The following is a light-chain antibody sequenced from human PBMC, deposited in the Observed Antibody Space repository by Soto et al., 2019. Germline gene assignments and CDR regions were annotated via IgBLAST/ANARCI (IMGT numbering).Light chain of an antibody. J-gene: IGKJ2*01. CDR1: QEITYA. Sequence: DIQMTQSPSSLSASVGDRVTITCSASQEITYACAWYQQKAVRAPKRLMSLASRLASGVPSRFSCSRSWTEFTLRIGSLQPEDFATYYCLHHNGYPPVFGPGTKLEIK. V-gene: IGKV1-17*01. CDR2: LAS. CDR3: LHHNGYPPV.